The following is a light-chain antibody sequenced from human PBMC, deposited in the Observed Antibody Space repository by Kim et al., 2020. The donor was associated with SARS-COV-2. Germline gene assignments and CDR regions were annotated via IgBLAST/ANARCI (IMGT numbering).Light chain of an antibody. Sequence: LGQTIRITCQGDSLRSYHASWYQQKPGQAPVLVIFGKNKRPSGIPDRFSGSRSGNIASLTITGAQAEDEADYYCDSRDSSGNHRVVFGGGTKLTVL. CDR3: DSRDSSGNHRVV. V-gene: IGLV3-19*01. CDR2: GKN. CDR1: SLRSYH. J-gene: IGLJ2*01.